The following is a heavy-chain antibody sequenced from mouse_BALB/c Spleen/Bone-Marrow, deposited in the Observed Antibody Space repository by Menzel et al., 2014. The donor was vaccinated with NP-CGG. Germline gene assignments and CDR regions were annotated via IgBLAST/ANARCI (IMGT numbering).Heavy chain of an antibody. J-gene: IGHJ1*01. Sequence: EVQLQQSGAELVKPGASVKLSCTASGFNIRDTYMHWVKQRPEQGLEWIGRTDPANGNTKYDPKFQGKATITADTSSNTAYLQLSSLTSEDTAVYYCATMITGWYFDVWGAGTTVTVS. V-gene: IGHV14-3*02. D-gene: IGHD2-4*01. CDR1: GFNIRDTY. CDR3: ATMITGWYFDV. CDR2: TDPANGNT.